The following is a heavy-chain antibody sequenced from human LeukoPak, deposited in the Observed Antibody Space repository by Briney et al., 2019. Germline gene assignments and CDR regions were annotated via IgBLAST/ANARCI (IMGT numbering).Heavy chain of an antibody. D-gene: IGHD6-6*01. J-gene: IGHJ6*02. Sequence: SETLSLTCAVSGDSFSSSNWWSWVRQPPGRGLEWIGEFYHSGDTNYSPSLKSRVTISVDKSKKQLSLKLSSVTAADTAVYYCARGRRRAARPASPRHYYGMDVWGQGTTVTVSS. V-gene: IGHV4-4*02. CDR1: GDSFSSSNW. CDR3: ARGRRRAARPASPRHYYGMDV. CDR2: FYHSGDT.